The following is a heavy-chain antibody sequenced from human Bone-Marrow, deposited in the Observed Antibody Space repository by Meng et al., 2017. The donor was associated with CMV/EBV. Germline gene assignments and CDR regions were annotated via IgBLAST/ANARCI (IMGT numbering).Heavy chain of an antibody. D-gene: IGHD1-26*01. V-gene: IGHV1-2*02. CDR2: INPNSGGT. J-gene: IGHJ4*02. CDR1: GYTFTSYD. Sequence: ASVKVSCKASGYTFTSYDINWVRQATGQGLEWMGWINPNSGGTNYAQKFQGRVTMTRDTSISTAYMELSRLRSDDTAVYYCARAWTRGGSQPGYWGQGTLVTVSS. CDR3: ARAWTRGGSQPGY.